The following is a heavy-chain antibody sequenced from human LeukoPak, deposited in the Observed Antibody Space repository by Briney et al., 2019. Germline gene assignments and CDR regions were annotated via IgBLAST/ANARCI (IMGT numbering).Heavy chain of an antibody. D-gene: IGHD6-13*01. V-gene: IGHV3-7*04. J-gene: IGHJ4*02. CDR3: AGEGIAAGGDY. CDR1: GFTFTNYW. CDR2: IKQDGSEK. Sequence: GGSLRLSCAASGFTFTNYWMSWVRQAPGEGLEWVANIKQDGSEKNYVDSVKGRFTISRDNAKTSLYLQMNSLRAEDTAVYYCAGEGIAAGGDYWGQGTLVTVSP.